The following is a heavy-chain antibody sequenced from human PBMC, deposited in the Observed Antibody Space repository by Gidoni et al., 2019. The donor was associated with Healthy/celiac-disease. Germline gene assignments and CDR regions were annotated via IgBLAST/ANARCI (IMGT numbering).Heavy chain of an antibody. J-gene: IGHJ4*02. CDR3: TRECLWGYCSGGSSGDY. CDR2: SRSKAYGGTT. V-gene: IGHV3-49*05. CDR1: GFTFGDYA. Sequence: EVQLVESGGVLVKPGRSLSLSCTASGFTFGDYAMSWFCQAPGKGLEWVGFSRSKAYGGTTEYAASVKGRFTISRDDSKSIAYLQMNSLKTEDTAVYYCTRECLWGYCSGGSSGDYWGQGTLVTVSS. D-gene: IGHD2-15*01.